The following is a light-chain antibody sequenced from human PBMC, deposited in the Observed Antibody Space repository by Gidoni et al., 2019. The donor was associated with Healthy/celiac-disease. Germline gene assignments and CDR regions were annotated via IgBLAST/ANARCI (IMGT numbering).Light chain of an antibody. Sequence: EIVLTQSPATLSSSPGERATLSCRASQSVSSYLAWYQQKPGQAPRLLIYDASNRATGIPARFSGSGSGTDFTLTISSLEPEDFAVYYCQQRSNWLMYTFGQGTKLEIK. V-gene: IGKV3-11*01. CDR2: DAS. CDR3: QQRSNWLMYT. J-gene: IGKJ2*01. CDR1: QSVSSY.